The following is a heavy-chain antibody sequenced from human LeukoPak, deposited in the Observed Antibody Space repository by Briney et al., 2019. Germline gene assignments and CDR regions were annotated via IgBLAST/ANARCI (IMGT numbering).Heavy chain of an antibody. CDR2: IYYSGST. V-gene: IGHV4-39*01. J-gene: IGHJ4*02. CDR3: GRRGRIMFLGGFDY. Sequence: SETLSLTCTVSGGSISSSSYYWGWIRQPPGKGLEWIGSIYYSGSTYYNPSLKSRVTISVDTSKNQFSLKLSSVTAADTAVYYCGRRGRIMFLGGFDYWGRGTLVTVS. D-gene: IGHD3/OR15-3a*01. CDR1: GGSISSSSYY.